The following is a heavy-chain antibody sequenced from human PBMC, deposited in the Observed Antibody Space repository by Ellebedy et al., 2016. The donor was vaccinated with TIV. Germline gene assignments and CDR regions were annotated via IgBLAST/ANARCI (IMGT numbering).Heavy chain of an antibody. CDR3: ARETRSHRYMDV. Sequence: SETLSLTXTVSGGSISSYYWSWIRQPAGKGLEWIGLFYEIGTTNYNPSLKSRVTMSVDTSKNQFSLELKSVTAADTAVYYCARETRSHRYMDVWGKGTTVTVSS. V-gene: IGHV4-4*07. CDR1: GGSISSYY. CDR2: FYEIGTT. J-gene: IGHJ6*03. D-gene: IGHD2-2*01.